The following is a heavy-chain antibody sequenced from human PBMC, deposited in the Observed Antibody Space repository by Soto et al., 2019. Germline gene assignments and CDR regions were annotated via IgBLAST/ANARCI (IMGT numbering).Heavy chain of an antibody. Sequence: GGSLRLSCAASGFTFSSYAMSWVRQAPGKGLEWVSAISGSGGSTYYADSVKGRFTISRDNSKNTLYLQMNGLGAEDTAVYYCAKVAKHYYDSSGYFDYWGQGTLVTVSS. CDR3: AKVAKHYYDSSGYFDY. D-gene: IGHD3-22*01. J-gene: IGHJ4*02. CDR2: ISGSGGST. CDR1: GFTFSSYA. V-gene: IGHV3-23*01.